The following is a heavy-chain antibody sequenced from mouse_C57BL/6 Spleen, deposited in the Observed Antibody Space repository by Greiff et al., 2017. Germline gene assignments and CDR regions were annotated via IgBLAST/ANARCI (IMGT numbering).Heavy chain of an antibody. CDR2: INPNNGGT. V-gene: IGHV1-22*01. D-gene: IGHD2-5*01. J-gene: IGHJ2*01. CDR3: ARTSYYSNYGGY. Sequence: EVQLQQSGPELVKPGASVKMSCKASGYTFTDYNMHWVKQSPGKSLEWIGYINPNNGGTSYNQKFKGKATLTVNKSSSTAYMELRSLTSEDSAVXYCARTSYYSNYGGYWGQGTTLTVSS. CDR1: GYTFTDYN.